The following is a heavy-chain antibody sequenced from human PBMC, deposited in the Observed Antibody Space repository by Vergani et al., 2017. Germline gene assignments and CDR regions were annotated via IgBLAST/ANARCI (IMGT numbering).Heavy chain of an antibody. J-gene: IGHJ6*02. CDR3: ARTTMVRGVPAYYYYGMDV. V-gene: IGHV3-66*02. D-gene: IGHD3-10*01. CDR2: IYSGGST. CDR1: GFTVSSNY. Sequence: EVQLVESGGGLVQPGGSLRLSCAASGFTVSSNYMSWVRPAPGKGLEWVSVIYSGGSTYYADSVKGRFTISRDNSKNTLYLQMNSLRAEDTAVYYCARTTMVRGVPAYYYYGMDVWGQGTTVTVSS.